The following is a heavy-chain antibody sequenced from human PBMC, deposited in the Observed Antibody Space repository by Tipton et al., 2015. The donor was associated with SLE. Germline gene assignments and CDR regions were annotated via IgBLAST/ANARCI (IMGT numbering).Heavy chain of an antibody. Sequence: QLVQSGAEVKKPGASVKVSCKASGYTFTSYGISWVRQAPGQGLEWMGWISAYNGNTNYAQKLQGRVTMTTDTSTSTAYMELRSPRSDDTAVYYCARVRDDFWSGPFAYWGQGALVTVSS. CDR1: GYTFTSYG. V-gene: IGHV1-18*01. CDR3: ARVRDDFWSGPFAY. CDR2: ISAYNGNT. J-gene: IGHJ4*02. D-gene: IGHD3-3*01.